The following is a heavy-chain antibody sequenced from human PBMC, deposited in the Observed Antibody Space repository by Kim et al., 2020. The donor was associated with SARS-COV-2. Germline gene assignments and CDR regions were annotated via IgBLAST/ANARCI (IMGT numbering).Heavy chain of an antibody. CDR3: ARVEDSSGSYGMDV. Sequence: SETLSLTCTVSGGSISSYYWSWIRQPAGKGLEWIGRIYTSGSTNYNPSLKSRVTMSVDTSKNQFSLKLSSVTAADTAVYYCARVEDSSGSYGMDVWGQGTTVTVSS. D-gene: IGHD6-19*01. V-gene: IGHV4-4*07. J-gene: IGHJ6*02. CDR1: GGSISSYY. CDR2: IYTSGST.